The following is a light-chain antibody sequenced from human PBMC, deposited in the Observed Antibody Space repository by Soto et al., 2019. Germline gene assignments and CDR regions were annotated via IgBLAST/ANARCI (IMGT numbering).Light chain of an antibody. CDR3: QQRRA. CDR2: DAS. CDR1: QSVSSY. J-gene: IGKJ4*01. V-gene: IGKV3-11*01. Sequence: EIVLTQSPATLSSSPGERATLSCRASQSVSSYLAWYQQKPGQAPRLLIYDASNRATGIPARFSGSGSGTDFTLTISSLVPEDFAVYYCQQRRAFGGGTKVEIK.